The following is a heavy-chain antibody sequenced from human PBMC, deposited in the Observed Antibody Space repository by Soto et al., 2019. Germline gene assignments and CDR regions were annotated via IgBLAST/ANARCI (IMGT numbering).Heavy chain of an antibody. CDR1: GFTFSRFG. D-gene: IGHD2-2*01. Sequence: QVQLVESGGGVVHPGRSLRLSCAASGFTFSRFGIHWVRQAPGKGLEWVAVVSYDGSLKYYADSVKGRFTISRDNSKNTLYLQMNSLRPEDTALYYCAKDSDPLLFDYYYYGMDVWGQGTTVTVSS. J-gene: IGHJ6*02. CDR2: VSYDGSLK. CDR3: AKDSDPLLFDYYYYGMDV. V-gene: IGHV3-30*18.